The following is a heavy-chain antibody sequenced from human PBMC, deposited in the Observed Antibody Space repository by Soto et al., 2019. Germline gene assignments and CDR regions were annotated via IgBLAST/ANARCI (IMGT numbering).Heavy chain of an antibody. D-gene: IGHD6-19*01. Sequence: GGSLRLSCAASGFTFSSYAMHWVRQAPGKGLEWVAVISYDGSNKYYADSVKGRFTISRDNSKNTLYLQMNSQRAEDTDVYYGATSHCWVAGTILPSCYYGMDVWGQGTTVTVSS. J-gene: IGHJ6*02. CDR2: ISYDGSNK. V-gene: IGHV3-30-3*01. CDR1: GFTFSSYA. CDR3: ATSHCWVAGTILPSCYYGMDV.